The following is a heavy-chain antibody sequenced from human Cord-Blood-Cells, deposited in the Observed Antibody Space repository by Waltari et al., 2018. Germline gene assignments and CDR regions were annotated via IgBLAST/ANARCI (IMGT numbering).Heavy chain of an antibody. CDR2: IKQDGREK. V-gene: IGHV3-7*01. J-gene: IGHJ4*02. CDR1: GFTFSSYW. D-gene: IGHD6-6*01. Sequence: EVQLVESGGGLVQPGGSLRLSCAASGFTFSSYWMSWVRQAPGKGLEWVANIKQDGREKYYVDSVKGRFTISRDNAKNSLYLQMNSLRAEDTAVYYCARDGIAARRRGFDYWGQGTLVTVSS. CDR3: ARDGIAARRRGFDY.